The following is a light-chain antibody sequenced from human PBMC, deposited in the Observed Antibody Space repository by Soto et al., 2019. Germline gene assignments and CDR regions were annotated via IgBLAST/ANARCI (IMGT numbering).Light chain of an antibody. V-gene: IGKV3-11*01. Sequence: EIVLTQSPATLSLSPGERATLSCRASQNVRSYLARYQQKPGQAPRLLIHDASSRATGIPDRFSGSGSGTDFTLTISSLVLEDSAVYYCQQRTNWPTSTFGQGTRLEIK. CDR2: DAS. CDR3: QQRTNWPTST. J-gene: IGKJ5*01. CDR1: QNVRSY.